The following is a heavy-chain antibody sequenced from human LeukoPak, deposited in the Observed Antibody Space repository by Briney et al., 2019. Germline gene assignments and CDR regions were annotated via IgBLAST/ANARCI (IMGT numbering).Heavy chain of an antibody. CDR1: GFTFSGYS. CDR2: ISSSSIYI. Sequence: GGSLRLSCAASGFTFSGYSMNWVRQAPGKGLEWVSSISSSSIYIYYADSVKGRFTISRDNAKNSLYLQMNSLRAEDTAVYYCARSGYNYGYWFDYWGQGTLVTVSS. CDR3: ARSGYNYGYWFDY. J-gene: IGHJ4*02. V-gene: IGHV3-21*01. D-gene: IGHD5-18*01.